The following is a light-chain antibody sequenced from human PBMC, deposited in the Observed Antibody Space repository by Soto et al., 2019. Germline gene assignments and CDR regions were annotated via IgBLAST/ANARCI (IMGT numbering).Light chain of an antibody. V-gene: IGKV1-9*01. J-gene: IGKJ1*01. CDR1: QGISSY. CDR3: QQHNSYSLT. Sequence: QLTHSTSSLYEYVGDRVTINCWASQGISSYLAWYQHKPAKAPKLLIYAASTLQSGVPSRFSGSGSGTDFTLTISSLQPEDFATYYCQQHNSYSLTFGEGTKVDIK. CDR2: AAS.